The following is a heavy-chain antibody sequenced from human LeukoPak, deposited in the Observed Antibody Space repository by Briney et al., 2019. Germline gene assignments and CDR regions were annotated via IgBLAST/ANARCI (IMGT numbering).Heavy chain of an antibody. Sequence: GASVKASCKASGYTFTSYDINWVRQATGQGLEWMGWMNPNSGNTGYAQKFQGRVTMTRNTSISTAYMELSSLRSEDTAVYYCARVGVRCRGGDCYRVLDYWGQGTLVTVSS. J-gene: IGHJ4*02. D-gene: IGHD2-21*02. CDR2: MNPNSGNT. V-gene: IGHV1-8*01. CDR1: GYTFTSYD. CDR3: ARVGVRCRGGDCYRVLDY.